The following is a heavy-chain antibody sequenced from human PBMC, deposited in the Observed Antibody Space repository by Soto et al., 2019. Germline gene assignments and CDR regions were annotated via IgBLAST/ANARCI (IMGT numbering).Heavy chain of an antibody. V-gene: IGHV3-30-3*01. Sequence: QVQLVESGGGVVQPGRSLRLSCAASGFTVSAYTMHWVRQAPGKGLEWVAVISSDGNHKYYTDAVKGRFTISRDTSTNTLYLQMNSLRAEDTAVYYCARWEQPLFDYWGQGPLVTVSS. J-gene: IGHJ4*02. CDR3: ARWEQPLFDY. D-gene: IGHD1-26*01. CDR1: GFTVSAYT. CDR2: ISSDGNHK.